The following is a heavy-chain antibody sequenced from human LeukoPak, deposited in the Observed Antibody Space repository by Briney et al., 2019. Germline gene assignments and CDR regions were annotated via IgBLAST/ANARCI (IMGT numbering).Heavy chain of an antibody. CDR2: IKQDGSEK. V-gene: IGHV3-7*01. Sequence: GGSLRLSCAASGFTFSSYWMSWVRQAPGKGLEWVANIKQDGSEKYYVDSVKGRFTISTDNAKNSLYLQMNSLRAEDTAVYYCARGRRYCTNGVCYSDYWGQGTLVTVSS. D-gene: IGHD2-8*01. CDR1: GFTFSSYW. J-gene: IGHJ4*02. CDR3: ARGRRYCTNGVCYSDY.